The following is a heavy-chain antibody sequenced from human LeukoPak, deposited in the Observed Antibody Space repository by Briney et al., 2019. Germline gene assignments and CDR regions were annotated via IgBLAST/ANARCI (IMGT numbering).Heavy chain of an antibody. Sequence: SETLSLTCTVSGGTISSYYWSWIRQPPGKGLEWIGYIYYSGSTNYNPSLKSRVTISVDTSKNQFSLKLSSVTAGDTAVYYCARLTTVVDYWGQGTLVTVSS. CDR2: IYYSGST. CDR1: GGTISSYY. CDR3: ARLTTVVDY. V-gene: IGHV4-59*01. D-gene: IGHD4-23*01. J-gene: IGHJ4*02.